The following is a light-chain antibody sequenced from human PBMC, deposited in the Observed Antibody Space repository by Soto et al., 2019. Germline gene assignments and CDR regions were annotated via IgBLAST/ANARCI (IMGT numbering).Light chain of an antibody. Sequence: QSVLTQPPSVCGAPGQRVTISCTGSSSNIGAGYDVHWYQQLPGTAPKLLIYDNSNRPSGVPDRFSGSKSGTSGSLAITGLQAEEEADYYCQSYDNSLGGSVFGGGTKLTVL. J-gene: IGLJ2*01. V-gene: IGLV1-40*01. CDR2: DNS. CDR3: QSYDNSLGGSV. CDR1: SSNIGAGYD.